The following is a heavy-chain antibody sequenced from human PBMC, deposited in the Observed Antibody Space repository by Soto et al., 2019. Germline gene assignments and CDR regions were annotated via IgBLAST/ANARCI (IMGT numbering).Heavy chain of an antibody. Sequence: ASVKVSCKASGYTFTSYAMHWVSQAPGQRLEWMGWINAGNGNTKYSQKFQGRVTITRDTSASTAYIELSSLRSEDTAVYYCARVAQYYDFSSGYYDNWFDPWGQGTMVTVSS. D-gene: IGHD3-3*01. V-gene: IGHV1-3*01. J-gene: IGHJ5*02. CDR2: INAGNGNT. CDR3: ARVAQYYDFSSGYYDNWFDP. CDR1: GYTFTSYA.